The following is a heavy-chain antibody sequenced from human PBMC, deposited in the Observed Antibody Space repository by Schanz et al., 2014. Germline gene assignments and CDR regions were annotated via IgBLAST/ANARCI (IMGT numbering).Heavy chain of an antibody. CDR1: CLKQKNYS. V-gene: IGHV3-21*01. CDR3: ARDCERFYLNVHLVEWGKGLTKNY. Sequence: EVQLVESGGGLVKDYFPERISYAVFCLKQKNYSMNWVRQSPGKELEWVSSISSISSYIYYTDSVKGRFTISRYNAKISLYLQTNTLRAVVTSMYYCARDCERFYLNVHLVEWGKGLTKNY. D-gene: IGHD3-3*01. J-gene: IGHJ6*01. CDR2: ISSISSYI.